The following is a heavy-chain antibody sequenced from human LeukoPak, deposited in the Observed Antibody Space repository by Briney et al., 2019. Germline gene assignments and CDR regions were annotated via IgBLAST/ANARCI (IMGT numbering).Heavy chain of an antibody. CDR1: GFTFSSYA. CDR3: ARDPRGIAARPDYFDY. D-gene: IGHD6-6*01. CDR2: ISYDGSNK. Sequence: GGSLRLSCAASGFTFSSYAMHWVRQAPGKGLEWVAVISYDGSNKYYADSVKGRFTISRDNSKNTLYLQMNSLRAEDTAVYYCARDPRGIAARPDYFDYWGQGTLVTVSS. J-gene: IGHJ4*02. V-gene: IGHV3-30*04.